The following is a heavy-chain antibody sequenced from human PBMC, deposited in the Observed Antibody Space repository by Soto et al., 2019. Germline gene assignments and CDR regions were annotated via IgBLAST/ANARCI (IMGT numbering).Heavy chain of an antibody. V-gene: IGHV3-7*03. J-gene: IGHJ4*02. CDR1: GFTFDSFW. CDR2: ISQDSTEN. D-gene: IGHD3-10*01. Sequence: EVRLVESGGGLVQPGGSLGLSCATSGFTFDSFWMAWVRQAPEKGLEWVASISQDSTENYYVYSVRGRFTVSRDNTKSSLYLQMNSLRADDAAVYYCASVGGHLSILSWSHFDKWGQGALVAVSS. CDR3: ASVGGHLSILSWSHFDK.